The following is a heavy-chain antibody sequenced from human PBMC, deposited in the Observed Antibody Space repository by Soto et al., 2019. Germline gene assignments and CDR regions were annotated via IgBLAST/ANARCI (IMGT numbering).Heavy chain of an antibody. Sequence: QVQLQQWGAGLLKPSETLSLTCAVYGGSFSGYYCSWIRQPPGKGLEWIGELYDSGSINYNASLKSRVSVSVDTSKNQFSLTLSSVTAAATAVYYCARGLGGVQHWGQGTLVTVSS. CDR2: LYDSGSI. J-gene: IGHJ1*01. CDR1: GGSFSGYY. CDR3: ARGLGGVQH. V-gene: IGHV4-34*01.